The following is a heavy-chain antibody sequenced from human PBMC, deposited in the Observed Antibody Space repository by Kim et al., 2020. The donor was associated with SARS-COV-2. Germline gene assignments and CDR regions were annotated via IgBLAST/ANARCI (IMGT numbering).Heavy chain of an antibody. CDR2: GSP. J-gene: IGHJ4*02. Sequence: GSPYCAAAVMCRFTISRDNSKNTLYLQMNSLRSEDTAVYYCTRDVFDGYWNWGQGTLVTVSS. V-gene: IGHV3-53*01. CDR3: TRDVFDGYWN. D-gene: IGHD1-1*01.